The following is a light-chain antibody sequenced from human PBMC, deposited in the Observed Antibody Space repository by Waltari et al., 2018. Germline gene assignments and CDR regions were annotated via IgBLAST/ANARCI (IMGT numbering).Light chain of an antibody. J-gene: IGLJ3*02. CDR3: FSFTPTSRLAM. CDR1: SNYIGGHDF. V-gene: IGLV2-14*03. Sequence: QSALTQPASVSGSPGQSITISCTGTSNYIGGHDFVSWYQTHPGQAPKLLIYDVTKGASGISSRFSGSKSGNTASLTISGLQAEDEADYYCFSFTPTSRLAMFAGGTKLTV. CDR2: DVT.